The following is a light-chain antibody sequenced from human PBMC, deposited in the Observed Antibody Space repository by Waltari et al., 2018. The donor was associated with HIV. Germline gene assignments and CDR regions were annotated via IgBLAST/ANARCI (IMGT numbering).Light chain of an antibody. J-gene: IGLJ3*02. CDR3: QSADSSGPYRV. CDR1: ALPMQY. CDR2: KDS. Sequence: SYELTQPPSVSVSPGQTARIPCSGDALPMQYAYRYQQKPGQAPVVVIYKDSERPSGIPERFSGSSSGTTVTLTISGVQAEDEADYYCQSADSSGPYRVFGGGTKLTVL. V-gene: IGLV3-25*03.